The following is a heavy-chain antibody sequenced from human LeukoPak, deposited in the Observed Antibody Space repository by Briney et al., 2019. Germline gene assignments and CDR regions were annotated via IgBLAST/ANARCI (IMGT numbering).Heavy chain of an antibody. CDR2: ISGGGDAT. J-gene: IGHJ4*02. D-gene: IGHD3-10*01. V-gene: IGHV3-23*01. CDR3: ARDSSMLRGPLVIYYFDF. CDR1: GFTFSSYA. Sequence: GGSLRLSCAASGFTFSSYAMSWVRQAPGKGLEWVSAISGGGDATYYADSVKGRFTISRDNSKNTLYLQMNCLRVEDTAVYYCARDSSMLRGPLVIYYFDFWGQGTLVTVSS.